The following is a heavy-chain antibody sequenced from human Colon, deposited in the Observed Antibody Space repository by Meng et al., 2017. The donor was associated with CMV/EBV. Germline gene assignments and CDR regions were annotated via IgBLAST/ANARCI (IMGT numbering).Heavy chain of an antibody. CDR2: IRYDGSNK. CDR3: AKDLIHCSSTSCLYYYYYGMDV. CDR1: GFKFSTYG. D-gene: IGHD2-2*01. J-gene: IGHJ6*02. V-gene: IGHV3-30*02. Sequence: GESLKISCAVSGFKFSTYGMHWVRQAPGKGLEWVAFIRYDGSNKYYADSVKGRFTISRDNSKNTLYLQMNSLRAEDTAVYYCAKDLIHCSSTSCLYYYYYGMDVWGQGTTVTVSS.